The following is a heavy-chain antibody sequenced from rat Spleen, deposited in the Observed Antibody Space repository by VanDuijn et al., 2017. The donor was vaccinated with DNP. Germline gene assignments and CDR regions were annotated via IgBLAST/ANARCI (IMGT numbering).Heavy chain of an antibody. CDR1: GFTFSYYG. CDR3: ARDFYLDY. D-gene: IGHD1-6*01. CDR2: ISTGGGNT. J-gene: IGHJ2*01. Sequence: EVQLVESGGGVVQPGRSLKLSCAASGFTFSYYGMAWVRQAPTKGLEWVASISTGGGNTYYRDSVKGRFTISRDNAKNTLFLEMDSLRSEDTATYYCARDFYLDYWGQGVMVTVSS. V-gene: IGHV5S13*01.